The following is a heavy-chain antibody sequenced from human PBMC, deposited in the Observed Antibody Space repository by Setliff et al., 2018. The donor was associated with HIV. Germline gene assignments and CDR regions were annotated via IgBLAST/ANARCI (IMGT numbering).Heavy chain of an antibody. CDR1: GFTFSRYS. Sequence: PGGSLRLSCAVSGFTFSRYSMPWVRQAPGKGPEWVAAISHDAVKTYYADAVRGRFIISRDNSKNTVYLQMNNLRVDDTAVYYCVRIGHGYSFANGFDPWGQGTPVTVSS. J-gene: IGHJ5*02. D-gene: IGHD5-18*01. CDR2: ISHDAVKT. CDR3: VRIGHGYSFANGFDP. V-gene: IGHV3-30*04.